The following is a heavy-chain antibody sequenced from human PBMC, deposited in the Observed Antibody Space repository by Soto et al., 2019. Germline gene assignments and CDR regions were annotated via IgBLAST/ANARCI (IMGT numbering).Heavy chain of an antibody. CDR3: AAAVDGSSPRNV. CDR1: GYSFISYW. V-gene: IGHV5-51*01. D-gene: IGHD3-10*01. Sequence: LGESLKISCKTSGYSFISYWIGWVRQKPGKGLEWMGIIFPGDSDIRYSPSFEGQVTLSADKSTNTAFLQWTTLKASDSAIYYCAAAVDGSSPRNVWGRGSTGTVSA. J-gene: IGHJ6*04. CDR2: IFPGDSDI.